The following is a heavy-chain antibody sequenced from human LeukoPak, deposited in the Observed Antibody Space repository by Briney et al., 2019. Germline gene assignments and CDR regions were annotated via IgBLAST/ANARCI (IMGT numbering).Heavy chain of an antibody. CDR3: ARESPGGDDAFDI. D-gene: IGHD3-16*01. J-gene: IGHJ3*02. V-gene: IGHV4-31*03. Sequence: PSQTLSLTCTVSGGSISSGGYYWSWIRQHPGKGLEWIGYIYYSGSTYYNPSLKSRVTISVDKSKNQFSLKLSSVTAADTAVYYCARESPGGDDAFDIWGQGTMITVSS. CDR1: GGSISSGGYY. CDR2: IYYSGST.